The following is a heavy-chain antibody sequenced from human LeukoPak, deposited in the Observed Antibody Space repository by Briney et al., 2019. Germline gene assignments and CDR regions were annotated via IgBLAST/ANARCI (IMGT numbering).Heavy chain of an antibody. CDR1: GGSISSGSYY. CDR2: IYTSGST. CDR3: ARDGCSGGSCYPYFDY. V-gene: IGHV4-61*02. D-gene: IGHD2-15*01. Sequence: SQTLSLTCAVSGGSISSGSYYWSWIRQPAGKGLEWIGRIYTSGSTNYNPSLKSRVTISVDTSKNQFSLKLSSVTAADTAVYYCARDGCSGGSCYPYFDYWGQGTLVTVSS. J-gene: IGHJ4*02.